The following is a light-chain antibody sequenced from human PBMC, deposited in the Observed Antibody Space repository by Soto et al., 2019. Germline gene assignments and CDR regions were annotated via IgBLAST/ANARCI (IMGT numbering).Light chain of an antibody. V-gene: IGKV1-17*01. CDR1: QDIRSA. J-gene: IGKJ2*01. CDR2: RTS. CDR3: LQHHSYPAT. Sequence: DIQMTQSPSSLSASVGDRVTITCRASQDIRSALGWYQQKPGQAPTRLIYRTSTSQSGVSSRFSGAGSGTEFTLTISSLQPEAFATYYCLQHHSYPATFGQGT.